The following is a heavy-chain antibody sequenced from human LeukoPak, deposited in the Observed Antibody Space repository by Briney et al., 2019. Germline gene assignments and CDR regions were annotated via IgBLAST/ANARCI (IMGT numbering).Heavy chain of an antibody. V-gene: IGHV4-4*07. J-gene: IGHJ3*02. Sequence: SETPSLTCTVSGGSISSYYWSWIRQPAGKGLEWIGRIYTCGSTNYNPSLKSRVTMSVDTSKNQFSLKLSSVTAADTAVYYCARVSQSYYDFWSGSPSHDAFDIWGQGTMVTVSS. CDR1: GGSISSYY. D-gene: IGHD3-3*01. CDR2: IYTCGST. CDR3: ARVSQSYYDFWSGSPSHDAFDI.